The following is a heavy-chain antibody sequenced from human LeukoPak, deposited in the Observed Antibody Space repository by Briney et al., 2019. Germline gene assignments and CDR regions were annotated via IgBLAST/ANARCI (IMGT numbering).Heavy chain of an antibody. CDR1: GFTFSSYG. Sequence: GGSLRLSCAASGFTFSSYGTHWVRQAPGKGLGWVAVISYDGSNKYYADSVKGRFTISRDNSKNTLYLQMNSLRAEDTAVYYCAKGRSGWAYYFDYWGQGTLVTVSS. D-gene: IGHD6-19*01. CDR3: AKGRSGWAYYFDY. CDR2: ISYDGSNK. V-gene: IGHV3-30*18. J-gene: IGHJ4*02.